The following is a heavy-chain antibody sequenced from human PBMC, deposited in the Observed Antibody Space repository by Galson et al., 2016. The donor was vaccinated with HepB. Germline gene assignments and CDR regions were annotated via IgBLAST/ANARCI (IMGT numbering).Heavy chain of an antibody. V-gene: IGHV7-4-1*02. Sequence: SVKVSCKASGYTFNLFPINWVRQAPGQGLEWMGWINTNTRNPTYAQGFTGQFVFSLDASITTAYLHISGLKPEDTAVYYCARGRAGSGFDLWGQGTLVTVSS. D-gene: IGHD3-10*01. CDR3: ARGRAGSGFDL. CDR1: GYTFNLFP. J-gene: IGHJ4*02. CDR2: INTNTRNP.